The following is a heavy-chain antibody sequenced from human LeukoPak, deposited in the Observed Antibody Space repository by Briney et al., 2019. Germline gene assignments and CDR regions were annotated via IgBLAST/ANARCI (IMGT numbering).Heavy chain of an antibody. CDR2: IYPGDSDT. CDR1: GYTFSSYW. J-gene: IGHJ4*02. V-gene: IGHV5-51*01. CDR3: ARQNDFRLDY. Sequence: GESLKISCKGPGYTFSSYWIGWVRQMPGKGLEWMGIIYPGDSDTRYSPSLQGQVTISVDTSIGTAYLQWSSLKASDTAIYYCARQNDFRLDYWGQGTLVTVYS. D-gene: IGHD3-3*01.